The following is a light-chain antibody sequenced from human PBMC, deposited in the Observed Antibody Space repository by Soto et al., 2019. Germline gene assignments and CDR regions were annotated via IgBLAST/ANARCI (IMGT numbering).Light chain of an antibody. Sequence: EIVMTQSPATLSVSPGDRATLSCRASQSISANLAWYQQKPGQAPRLVIYGASSRANGIPDRFSGSGSGTDFTLTISSLQPEDLATYYCQQSYNGVTFGPGTKVDIK. CDR3: QQSYNGVT. J-gene: IGKJ3*01. CDR2: GAS. CDR1: QSISAN. V-gene: IGKV3D-15*01.